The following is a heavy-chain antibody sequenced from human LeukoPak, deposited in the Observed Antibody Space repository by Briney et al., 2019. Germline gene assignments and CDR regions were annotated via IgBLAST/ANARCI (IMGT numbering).Heavy chain of an antibody. Sequence: GGSLRLSCAASGFTFSNAWMNWVRQAPGKGLEWVGRIKSKTDGGTTDYAAPVKGRFTISRDDSKNTLYLQMNSLRTEDTAVYYCTTGLTYYYDSSGYYNCFWGQGTLVTVSS. D-gene: IGHD3-22*01. J-gene: IGHJ4*02. V-gene: IGHV3-15*07. CDR2: IKSKTDGGTT. CDR3: TTGLTYYYDSSGYYNCF. CDR1: GFTFSNAW.